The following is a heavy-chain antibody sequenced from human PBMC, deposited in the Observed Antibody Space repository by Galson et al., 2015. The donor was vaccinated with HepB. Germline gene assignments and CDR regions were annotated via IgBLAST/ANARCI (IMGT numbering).Heavy chain of an antibody. V-gene: IGHV1-69*13. CDR1: GGTFSSYG. CDR3: ARDPGGSTMDV. CDR2: IIPIFAKA. D-gene: IGHD3-16*01. Sequence: SVKVSCKASGGTFSSYGINWVRQAPGQGLEWMGGIIPIFAKAHYAQKFQGRVTITADESTSTGYMELSSLRSEDTAVYYCARDPGGSTMDVWGQGTTVTVSS. J-gene: IGHJ6*02.